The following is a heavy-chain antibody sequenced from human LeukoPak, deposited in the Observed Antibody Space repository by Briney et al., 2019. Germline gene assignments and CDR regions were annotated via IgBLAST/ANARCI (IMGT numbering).Heavy chain of an antibody. Sequence: GGSLRLSCAASGFTFSSYGMHWVRQAPGKGLEWVAAIWYDGSNKYYADSVKGRFTISRDNSKNTLYLQMDSLRAEDTAVYYCARGKTIFGVVMGSVFDYWGQGTLVTVSS. J-gene: IGHJ4*02. CDR1: GFTFSSYG. CDR2: IWYDGSNK. CDR3: ARGKTIFGVVMGSVFDY. V-gene: IGHV3-33*01. D-gene: IGHD3-3*01.